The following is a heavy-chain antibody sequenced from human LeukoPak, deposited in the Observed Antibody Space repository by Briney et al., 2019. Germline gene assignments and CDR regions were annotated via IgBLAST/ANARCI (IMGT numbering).Heavy chain of an antibody. V-gene: IGHV1-2*04. CDR1: GYTFTGYY. J-gene: IGHJ5*02. Sequence: GASVKVSCKASGYTFTGYYMHWVRQAPGQGLEWMGWINPNSGGTNYAQKFQGWVTMTRDTSISTAYMELSRLRSDDTAVYYCARGRAPSYSSSWERDFGWFDPWGQGTLVTVSS. D-gene: IGHD6-13*01. CDR2: INPNSGGT. CDR3: ARGRAPSYSSSWERDFGWFDP.